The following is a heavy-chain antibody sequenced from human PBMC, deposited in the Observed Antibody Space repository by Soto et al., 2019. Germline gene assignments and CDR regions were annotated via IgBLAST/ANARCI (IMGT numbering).Heavy chain of an antibody. Sequence: GRSLRLSCAASGFTFSSYAMSWARQAPGKGLEWVSAISGSGGSTYYADSVKGRFTISRDNSKNTLYLQMNSLRAEDTAVYYCAKDHSSSYLPNWFDPWGQGTLVTVSS. V-gene: IGHV3-23*01. J-gene: IGHJ5*02. CDR1: GFTFSSYA. CDR2: ISGSGGST. CDR3: AKDHSSSYLPNWFDP. D-gene: IGHD6-6*01.